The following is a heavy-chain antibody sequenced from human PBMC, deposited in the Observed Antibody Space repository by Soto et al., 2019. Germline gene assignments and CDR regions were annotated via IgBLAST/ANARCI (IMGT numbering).Heavy chain of an antibody. CDR2: IIPIFGTA. D-gene: IGHD3-22*01. V-gene: IGHV1-69*13. CDR1: GGTFSSYA. J-gene: IGHJ4*02. CDR3: ARGTWSSGYSAPFDY. Sequence: SVKVSFKASGGTFSSYAISWVRQAPGQGLEWMGGIIPIFGTANYAQKFQGRVTVTADESTSTAYMELSSLRSEDTAVYYCARGTWSSGYSAPFDYWGQGTLVTVSS.